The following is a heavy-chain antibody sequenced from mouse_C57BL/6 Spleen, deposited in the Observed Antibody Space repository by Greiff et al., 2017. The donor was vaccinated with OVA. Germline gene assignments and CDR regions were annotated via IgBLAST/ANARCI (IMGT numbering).Heavy chain of an antibody. D-gene: IGHD1-1*01. CDR2: IYPGDGDT. CDR1: GYAFSSSW. Sequence: VKLMESGPELVKPGASVKISCKASGYAFSSSWMNWVKQRPGKGLEWIGRIYPGDGDTNYNGKFKGKATLTADKSSSTAYMQLSSLTSEDSAVYFCARHYYGSSYNFDVWGTGTTVTVSS. CDR3: ARHYYGSSYNFDV. V-gene: IGHV1-82*01. J-gene: IGHJ1*03.